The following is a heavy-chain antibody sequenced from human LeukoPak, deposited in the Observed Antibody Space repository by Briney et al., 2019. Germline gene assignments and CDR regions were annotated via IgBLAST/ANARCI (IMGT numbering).Heavy chain of an antibody. V-gene: IGHV1-2*02. D-gene: IGHD3-10*01. CDR2: INPNSGGT. CDR3: ARECITMVRGVGQFRLCY. J-gene: IGHJ4*02. CDR1: GYTFTGYY. Sequence: ASVTLSCKSSGYTFTGYYMHWVRQAPVQGLEWMGWINPNSGGTNYAQKFQGRVTMTRDTSISTAYMELSRLRSDDTAVYYCARECITMVRGVGQFRLCYWGQGTLVTVSS.